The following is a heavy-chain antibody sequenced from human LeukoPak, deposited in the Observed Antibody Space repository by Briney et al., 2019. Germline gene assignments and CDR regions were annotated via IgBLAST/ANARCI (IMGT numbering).Heavy chain of an antibody. J-gene: IGHJ4*02. V-gene: IGHV1-69*05. D-gene: IGHD1-1*01. CDR1: GGTFSSYA. Sequence: ASVKVSCKASGGTFSSYAISWARQAPGQGLEWMGRIIPIFGTANYAQKFQGRVTITTDESTSTAYMELSSLRSEDTAVYYCARDRNWNYLDYWGQGTLVTVSS. CDR2: IIPIFGTA. CDR3: ARDRNWNYLDY.